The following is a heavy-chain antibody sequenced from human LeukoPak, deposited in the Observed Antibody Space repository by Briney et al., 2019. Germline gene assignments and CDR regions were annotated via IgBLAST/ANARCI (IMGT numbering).Heavy chain of an antibody. J-gene: IGHJ6*02. Sequence: GGSLRLSCAASGFTFSSYGMHWVRQAPGKGLEWVAVIWYDGSNKYYADSVKGRFTISRDNSKNTLYLQMNSLRAEDTAVYYCARGPVYGDYAYYYYGMDVWGQGTTVTVSS. CDR3: ARGPVYGDYAYYYYGMDV. CDR1: GFTFSSYG. V-gene: IGHV3-33*01. CDR2: IWYDGSNK. D-gene: IGHD4-17*01.